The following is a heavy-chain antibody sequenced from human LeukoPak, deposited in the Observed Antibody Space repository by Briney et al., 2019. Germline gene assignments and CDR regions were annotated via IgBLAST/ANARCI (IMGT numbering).Heavy chain of an antibody. CDR3: ARRSGSHLVFDY. Sequence: GGSLRLSCAASGFTFSDYYMSWIRQAPGKGLEWVSYISSSGSTIYYADSVKGRFTISRDNAKNSLYLQMNSPRAEDTAMYYCARRSGSHLVFDYWGQGTLVTVSS. V-gene: IGHV3-11*04. CDR1: GFTFSDYY. J-gene: IGHJ4*02. CDR2: ISSSGSTI. D-gene: IGHD1-26*01.